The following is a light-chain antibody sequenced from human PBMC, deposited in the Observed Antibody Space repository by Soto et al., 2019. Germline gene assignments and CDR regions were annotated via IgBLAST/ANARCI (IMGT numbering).Light chain of an antibody. CDR2: DAS. V-gene: IGKV3-11*01. CDR1: QSVSSY. J-gene: IGKJ5*01. Sequence: EIVLTQSPGTLSLSPGEGATLSCRASQSVSSYLAWYQQKPGQAPRLLIYDASNRATGIPARFSGSGSGTDFTLTISSLEPEDFAVYHCQQRSNWITFGQGTRLEIK. CDR3: QQRSNWIT.